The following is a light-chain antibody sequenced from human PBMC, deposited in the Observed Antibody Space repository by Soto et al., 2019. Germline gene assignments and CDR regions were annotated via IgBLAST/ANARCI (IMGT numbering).Light chain of an antibody. CDR2: SAS. V-gene: IGKV3-15*01. CDR3: QQRSNWPRT. CDR1: QSISDT. Sequence: EIVMTQPPATLSVSPGGRATLSCRASQSISDTLAWYQQKPGQAPRLLIYSASRGATGFPARFSGSGSGTDFTLTISSLQSEDFAVYYCQQRSNWPRTFGQGTRLEIK. J-gene: IGKJ5*01.